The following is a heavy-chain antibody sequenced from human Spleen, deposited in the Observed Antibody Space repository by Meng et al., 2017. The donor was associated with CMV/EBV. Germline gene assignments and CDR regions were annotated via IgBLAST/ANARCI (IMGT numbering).Heavy chain of an antibody. CDR3: AKDDPVFHY. Sequence: QPQLVVSGGGVCQPGGSVRLSCAASGFTFSSYGMHWVRQAPGKRPEWVAFIRNDESDKYYGDSVKGRFTISRDSSKNTVDLQMNSLRTEDTAVYYCAKDDPVFHYWGQGTLVTVSS. J-gene: IGHJ4*02. CDR2: IRNDESDK. V-gene: IGHV3-30*02. CDR1: GFTFSSYG.